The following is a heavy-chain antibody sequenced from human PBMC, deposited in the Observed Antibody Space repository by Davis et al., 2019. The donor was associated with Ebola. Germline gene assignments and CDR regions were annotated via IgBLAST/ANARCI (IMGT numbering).Heavy chain of an antibody. CDR1: GGSISSYY. Sequence: MPSETLSLTCTVSGGSISSYYWSWIRQPPGKGLEWIGYIYYSGSTNYNPSLKSRVTISVDTSKNQFSLKLSSVTTADTAVYYCAREALLWFGELFTSNGMDVWGKGTTVTVSS. V-gene: IGHV4-59*01. D-gene: IGHD3-10*01. CDR2: IYYSGST. CDR3: AREALLWFGELFTSNGMDV. J-gene: IGHJ6*04.